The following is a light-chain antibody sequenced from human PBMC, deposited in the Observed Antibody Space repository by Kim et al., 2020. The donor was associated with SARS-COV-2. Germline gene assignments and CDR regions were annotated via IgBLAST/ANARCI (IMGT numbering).Light chain of an antibody. J-gene: IGLJ2*01. Sequence: PGVTVTLTDGSRPGDVTSGHHPYWYQKKPGQAPRTLIYDTSNKHSWTPARLSGSLLGGDSALTLSGPLPEDEAEYYCLLCYSGYRICGGGTQLTVL. V-gene: IGLV7-46*01. CDR1: PGDVTSGHH. CDR2: DTS. CDR3: LLCYSGYRI.